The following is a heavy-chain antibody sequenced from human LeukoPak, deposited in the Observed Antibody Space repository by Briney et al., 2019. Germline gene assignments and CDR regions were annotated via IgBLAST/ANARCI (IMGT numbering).Heavy chain of an antibody. Sequence: ASVKVSCKASGGTFSSYAISWVRRAPGQGLEWMGGIIPIFGTANYAQKFQGRVTITADESTSTAYMELSSLRSEDTAVYYCARRRLLYCSGGSCYLDYWGQGTLVTVSS. CDR1: GGTFSSYA. V-gene: IGHV1-69*13. CDR2: IIPIFGTA. J-gene: IGHJ4*02. CDR3: ARRRLLYCSGGSCYLDY. D-gene: IGHD2-15*01.